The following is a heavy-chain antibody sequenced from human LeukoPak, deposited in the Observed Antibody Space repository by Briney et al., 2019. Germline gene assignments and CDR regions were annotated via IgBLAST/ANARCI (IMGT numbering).Heavy chain of an antibody. J-gene: IGHJ4*02. Sequence: PSETLSLTCTVSGGSISSYYWSWIRQPPGKGLEWIGSIYYSGSTYYNPSLKSRVTISVDTSKNQFSLKLSSVTAADTAVYYCARNVDTAMAFDYWGQGTLVTVSS. CDR2: IYYSGST. D-gene: IGHD5-18*01. V-gene: IGHV4-39*01. CDR1: GGSISSYY. CDR3: ARNVDTAMAFDY.